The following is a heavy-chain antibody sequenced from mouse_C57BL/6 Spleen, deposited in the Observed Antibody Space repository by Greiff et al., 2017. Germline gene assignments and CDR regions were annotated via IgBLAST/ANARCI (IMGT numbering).Heavy chain of an antibody. CDR3: ARSYDYDGYWYFDV. D-gene: IGHD2-4*01. CDR2: IYPGDGDT. V-gene: IGHV1-80*01. Sequence: VKVVESGAELVKPGASVKISCKASGYAFSSYWMNWVKQRPGKGLEWIGQIYPGDGDTNYNGKFKGKATLTADKSSSTAYMQLSSLTSEDSAVYFCARSYDYDGYWYFDVWGTGTTVTVSS. CDR1: GYAFSSYW. J-gene: IGHJ1*03.